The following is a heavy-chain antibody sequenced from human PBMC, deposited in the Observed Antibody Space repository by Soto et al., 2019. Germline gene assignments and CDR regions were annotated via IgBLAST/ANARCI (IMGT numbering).Heavy chain of an antibody. J-gene: IGHJ4*02. Sequence: ASVKVSCKASGGTFSSYAISWVRQAPGQGLEWMGGIIPIFGTANYAQKFQGRVTITADESTSTAYMELSSLRSEDTAVYYCARAVPRRKTSIQLWPRIDYSGPATLVTVFS. CDR3: ARAVPRRKTSIQLWPRIDY. CDR2: IIPIFGTA. CDR1: GGTFSSYA. V-gene: IGHV1-69*13. D-gene: IGHD5-18*01.